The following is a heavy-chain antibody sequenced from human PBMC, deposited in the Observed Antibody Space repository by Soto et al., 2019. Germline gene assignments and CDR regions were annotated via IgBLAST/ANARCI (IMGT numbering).Heavy chain of an antibody. CDR3: AKDDSSGYYPFWYFDL. CDR2: ISGSGGST. D-gene: IGHD3-22*01. J-gene: IGHJ2*01. V-gene: IGHV3-23*01. Sequence: ESGGGLVQPGGSLRLSCAASGFTFSSYAMSWVRQAPGKGLEWVSAISGSGGSTYYADSVKGRFTISRDNSKNTLYLQMNSLRAEDTAVYYCAKDDSSGYYPFWYFDLWGRGTLVTVSS. CDR1: GFTFSSYA.